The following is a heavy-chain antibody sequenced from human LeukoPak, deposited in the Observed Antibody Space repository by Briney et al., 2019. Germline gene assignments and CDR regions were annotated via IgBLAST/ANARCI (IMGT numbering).Heavy chain of an antibody. CDR3: ARTMVRGVTTPYNWFDP. V-gene: IGHV1-2*02. D-gene: IGHD3-10*01. CDR1: GYTFTGYY. Sequence: ASVKVSCKASGYTFTGYYMHWVRQAPGQGLEWMGWINPNSGGTNYAQKFQGRVTMTSDTSISTAYMELSRLRSDDTAVYYCARTMVRGVTTPYNWFDPWSQGTLVTVSS. J-gene: IGHJ5*02. CDR2: INPNSGGT.